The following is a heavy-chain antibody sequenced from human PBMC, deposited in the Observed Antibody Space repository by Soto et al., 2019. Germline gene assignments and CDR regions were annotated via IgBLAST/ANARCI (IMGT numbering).Heavy chain of an antibody. Sequence: QVPLVQSGAEVKKPGASVKVSCKASGYTFTSYGISWVRQAPGQGLEWMGWISAYNGNTNYAQKLQGRVTMTTDTSTSTAYMELRSLRSDDTAVYYCARRKGTAMVPDYYYYYMDVWGKGTTVTVSS. CDR1: GYTFTSYG. CDR2: ISAYNGNT. CDR3: ARRKGTAMVPDYYYYYMDV. D-gene: IGHD5-18*01. V-gene: IGHV1-18*01. J-gene: IGHJ6*03.